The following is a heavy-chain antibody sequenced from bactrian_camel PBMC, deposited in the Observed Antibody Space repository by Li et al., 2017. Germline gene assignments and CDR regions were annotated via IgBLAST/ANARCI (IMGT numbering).Heavy chain of an antibody. CDR3: APDLQIRSGYSYKTNNY. V-gene: IGHV3S55*01. D-gene: IGHD2*01. J-gene: IGHJ4*01. Sequence: HVQLVESGGGSVQAGGSLRLSCTVSGVAFDNVGVGWTRQALGKEREGVAAISGSGWTTRYAESVKGRFTISRDNANNTLFLQMGSLKPEDTAIYYCAPDLQIRSGYSYKTNNYWGQGTQVTVS. CDR1: GVAFDNVG. CDR2: ISGSGWTT.